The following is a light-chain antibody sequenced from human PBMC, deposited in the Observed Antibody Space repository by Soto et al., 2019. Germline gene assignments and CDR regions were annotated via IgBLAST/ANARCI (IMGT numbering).Light chain of an antibody. CDR2: DVS. V-gene: IGKV1-5*01. J-gene: IGKJ1*01. CDR3: QQYKSYWT. CDR1: QSIGTW. Sequence: DIQMTQSPSTLSASVGDGVTITCRASQSIGTWLAWYQQKPGKAPKVLIYDVSNLKSGVPSRFSGSASATEFTLSISSLQPDDFATYYCQQYKSYWTFGQGTKVE.